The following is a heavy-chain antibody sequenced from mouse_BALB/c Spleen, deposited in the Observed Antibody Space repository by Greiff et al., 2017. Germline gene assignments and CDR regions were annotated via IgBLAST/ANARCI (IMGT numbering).Heavy chain of an antibody. CDR1: GFTFSSFG. CDR2: ISSGSSTI. J-gene: IGHJ2*01. V-gene: IGHV5-17*02. Sequence: EVQGVESGGGLVQPGVSRKLSCAASGFTFSSFGMHWVRQAPEKGLEWVAYISSGSSTIYYADTVKGRFTISRDNPKNTLFLQMTSLRSEDTAMYYCARGQRYYFDYWGQGTTLTVSS. CDR3: ARGQRYYFDY.